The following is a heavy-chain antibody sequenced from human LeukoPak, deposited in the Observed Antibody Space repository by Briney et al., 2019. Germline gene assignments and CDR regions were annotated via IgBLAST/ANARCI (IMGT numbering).Heavy chain of an antibody. J-gene: IGHJ4*02. CDR1: GGSISNFY. CDR2: MYYSGST. CDR3: ARGRRAGYFDY. V-gene: IGHV4-59*01. Sequence: PSETLSLTCTVSGGSISNFYWSWIRQPPGKGLEWIGYMYYSGSTNYNPSLKSRVTISVDTSKNQFSLKLSSVTAADTAVYYCARGRRAGYFDYWGQGTLVTVSS.